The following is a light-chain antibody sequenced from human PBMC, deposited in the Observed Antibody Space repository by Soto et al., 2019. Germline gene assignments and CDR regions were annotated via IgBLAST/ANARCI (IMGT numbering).Light chain of an antibody. V-gene: IGKV3-15*01. Sequence: EIVMTQSPATLSVSPGERATLSCRASQSVSSNLAWYQQKPGQAPRLLMYGASNRATGIPARFSGSGSGTEFTLTISSLQSEDFAVYYCHQYNQWPPGRSFGPGTKVDIK. CDR3: HQYNQWPPGRS. CDR2: GAS. CDR1: QSVSSN. J-gene: IGKJ1*01.